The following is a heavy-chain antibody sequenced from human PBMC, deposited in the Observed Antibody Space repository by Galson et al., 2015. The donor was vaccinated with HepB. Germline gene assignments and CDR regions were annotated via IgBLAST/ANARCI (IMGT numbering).Heavy chain of an antibody. CDR1: GGTFSTFA. CDR3: ARALGGDPYCSGSGSWFDP. J-gene: IGHJ5*02. V-gene: IGHV1-69*13. Sequence: PVKVSCKDHGGTFSTFASSWAGQAPGQGLEGMRGSIAIFDTVTYAQKFEGRVTITADESASTAYMELSSLRSEDTAVYYCARALGGDPYCSGSGSWFDPWGQGTLVTVSS. CDR2: SIAIFDTV. D-gene: IGHD3-10*01.